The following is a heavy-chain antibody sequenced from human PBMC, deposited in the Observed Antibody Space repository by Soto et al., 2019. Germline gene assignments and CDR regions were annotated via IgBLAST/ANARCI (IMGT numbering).Heavy chain of an antibody. Sequence: GGSLRLSCAASGFTFSNFAMSWVRHAPGKGLEWVSEITGSTGTTYYADSVKGRFIISRDNSKNTLHLQMSSLRAEDTAVYYCAKDTSSSPYYMDVWGKGTTVTVSS. J-gene: IGHJ6*03. CDR3: AKDTSSSPYYMDV. D-gene: IGHD2-2*01. V-gene: IGHV3-23*01. CDR2: ITGSTGTT. CDR1: GFTFSNFA.